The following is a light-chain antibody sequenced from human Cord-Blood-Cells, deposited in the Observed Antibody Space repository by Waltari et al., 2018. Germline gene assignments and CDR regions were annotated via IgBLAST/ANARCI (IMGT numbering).Light chain of an antibody. CDR1: SSDVGGYHH. CDR2: DVS. V-gene: IGLV2-11*01. CDR3: CSYAGSYTWV. Sequence: QSALTQPRSVSGSHGKAVPISCTGTSSDVGGYHHVSWYQQHPGKAPKLLIYDVSKRPSGVPDRFSGSKSGTTASLTISGLQAEDEADYYCCSYAGSYTWVFGGGTKLTVL. J-gene: IGLJ3*02.